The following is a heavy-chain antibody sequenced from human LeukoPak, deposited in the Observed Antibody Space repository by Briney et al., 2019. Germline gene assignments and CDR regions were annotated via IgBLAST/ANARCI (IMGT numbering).Heavy chain of an antibody. J-gene: IGHJ4*02. D-gene: IGHD6-19*01. V-gene: IGHV4-59*12. CDR3: ARRDYSSGWYKNY. CDR1: GGSISSYS. Sequence: SETLSLTCTVSGGSISSYSWSWLRQPPGKGLEWLGYIYYSGSTNYNPSLKSRVTISLDTSKNQFSLKLSSVTAADTAVYYCARRDYSSGWYKNYWGQGTLVTVSS. CDR2: IYYSGST.